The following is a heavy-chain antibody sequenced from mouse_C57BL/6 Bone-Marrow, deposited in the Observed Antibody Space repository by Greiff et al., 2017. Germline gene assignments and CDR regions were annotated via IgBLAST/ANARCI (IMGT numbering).Heavy chain of an antibody. Sequence: VQLQQSGAELVSPGTSVKVSCKASGYAFTNYLIEWVKQRPGQGLEWIGVINPGSGGTNYNEKFKGKATLTADKSSSTAYMQLSSLTSEDSAVYFCARWNPWFAYWGQGTLVTVSA. CDR3: ARWNPWFAY. CDR2: INPGSGGT. V-gene: IGHV1-54*01. CDR1: GYAFTNYL. J-gene: IGHJ3*01.